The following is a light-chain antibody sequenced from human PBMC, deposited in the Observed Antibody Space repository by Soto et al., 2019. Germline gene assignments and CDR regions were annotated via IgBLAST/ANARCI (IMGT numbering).Light chain of an antibody. CDR2: DAS. V-gene: IGKV1-33*01. CDR3: QQYEDLPLT. CDR1: RDINNY. J-gene: IGKJ4*01. Sequence: DIQLTQSPSSLSASVGDRVTITCQASRDINNYLNWYQQKPGKAPKLLIFDASSVETGVPSRFSGSGSGTHFTFTISSLEPADIATYHCQQYEDLPLTFGGGTRVELK.